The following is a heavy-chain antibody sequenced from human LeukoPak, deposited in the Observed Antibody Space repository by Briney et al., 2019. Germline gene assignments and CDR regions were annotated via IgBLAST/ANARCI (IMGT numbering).Heavy chain of an antibody. CDR3: ATSSVTHTRDP. CDR2: INASTGAR. Sequence: GSSLKVSCKASGYAFSDIYFNWVRQAPGQGLEWMGWINASTGARIYSQKFEGRISMDTSMDTSFNTVYMELGSLTTDDTAVYYCATSSVTHTRDPWGQGTLVTVSS. V-gene: IGHV1-2*02. D-gene: IGHD5/OR15-5a*01. J-gene: IGHJ5*02. CDR1: GYAFSDIY.